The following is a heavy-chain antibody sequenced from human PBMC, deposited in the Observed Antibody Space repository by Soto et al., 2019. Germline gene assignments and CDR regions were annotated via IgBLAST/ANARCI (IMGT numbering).Heavy chain of an antibody. J-gene: IGHJ6*02. CDR1: GGSISSSNW. D-gene: IGHD3-10*01. Sequence: QVQLQESGPGLVKPSGTLSLTCAVSGGSISSSNWWSWVRQPPGKGLEWIGEIYHSGSTNYNPSLQRRVTTSVDKCRNQSSLKRSSVTAADTAVYYCARAQLWFANRDYYYGMAVWGQGPTVTVSS. CDR2: IYHSGST. CDR3: ARAQLWFANRDYYYGMAV. V-gene: IGHV4-4*02.